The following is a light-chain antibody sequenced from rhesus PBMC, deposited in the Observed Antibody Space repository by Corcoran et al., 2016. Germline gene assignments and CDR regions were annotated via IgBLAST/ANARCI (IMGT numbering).Light chain of an antibody. Sequence: DIQMTQSPSSLSASVGDRVTITCRASQGISSYLSWYQQKPGKSPKLLIYDASTLQSGVPSRFSGSGSGRYFTLTISSLQPEDFATYCCLKYKRDPRTFGQGTKVEIK. CDR1: QGISSY. CDR3: LKYKRDPRT. J-gene: IGKJ1*01. V-gene: IGKV1-43*02. CDR2: DAS.